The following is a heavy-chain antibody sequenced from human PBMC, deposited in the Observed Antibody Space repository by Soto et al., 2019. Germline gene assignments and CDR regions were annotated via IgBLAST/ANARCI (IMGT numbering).Heavy chain of an antibody. V-gene: IGHV5-51*01. CDR1: GYSFTSYW. CDR2: IYPGDSDT. Sequence: GESLKISCNGSGYSFTSYWICWVRQMPGKGLEWMGIIYPGDSDTRYSPSFQGQVTISADKSISTAYLQWSSLKASDTAMYYCARHDILTGYPSDYWGQGTLVTVSS. D-gene: IGHD3-9*01. J-gene: IGHJ4*02. CDR3: ARHDILTGYPSDY.